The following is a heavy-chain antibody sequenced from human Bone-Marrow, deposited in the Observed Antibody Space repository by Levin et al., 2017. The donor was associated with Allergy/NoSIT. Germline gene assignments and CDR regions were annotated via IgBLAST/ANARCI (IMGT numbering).Heavy chain of an antibody. V-gene: IGHV6-1*01. CDR1: FSLFSFPPLS. D-gene: IGHD2/OR15-2a*01. Sequence: PSETLSLTCALSFSLFSFPPLSFPFLLPSPSRGLEWLGRTYYTSKWNIDYAVSVKSRGTINADTSENQFSLQLTSVTPEDTAVYYCARGSMSSFDYWGQGTLVTVSS. CDR3: ARGSMSSFDY. J-gene: IGHJ4*02. CDR2: TYYTSKWNI.